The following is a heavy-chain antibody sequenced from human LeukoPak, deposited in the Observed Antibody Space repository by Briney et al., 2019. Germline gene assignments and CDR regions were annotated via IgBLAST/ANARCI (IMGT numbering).Heavy chain of an antibody. J-gene: IGHJ4*02. CDR3: ATQTGYYNPFDN. CDR1: GGSISSYY. CDR2: INYSGST. Sequence: SETLSLTCTVAGGSISSYYWSWIRQPPGKGLEWIGYINYSGSTNYNPSLKSRVTISVDTSKNQFSLKLSSVTAADTAVYYCATQTGYYNPFDNWGQGTLVTVPS. V-gene: IGHV4-59*01. D-gene: IGHD3-9*01.